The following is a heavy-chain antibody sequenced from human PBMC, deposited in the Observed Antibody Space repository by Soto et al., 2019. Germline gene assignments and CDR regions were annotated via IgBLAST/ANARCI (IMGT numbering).Heavy chain of an antibody. CDR1: GGSISSGDYY. J-gene: IGHJ4*02. V-gene: IGHV4-30-4*01. CDR3: AREYYYGSGPWY. CDR2: IYYSGST. Sequence: PSETLSLTCTVSGGSISSGDYYWSWIRQPPGKGLEWIGYIYYSGSTNYNPSLKSRVTISVDTSKNQFSLKLTSVTAADTAVYYCAREYYYGSGPWYWGQGTLVTVSS. D-gene: IGHD3-10*01.